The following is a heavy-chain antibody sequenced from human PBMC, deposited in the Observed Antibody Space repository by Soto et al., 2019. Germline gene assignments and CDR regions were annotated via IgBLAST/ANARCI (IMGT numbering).Heavy chain of an antibody. CDR2: IKQDGSEK. V-gene: IGHV3-7*01. J-gene: IGHJ4*02. D-gene: IGHD3-3*01. CDR1: GFTFSSYW. Sequence: EVQLVESGGGLVQPGGSLRLSCAASGFTFSSYWMSWVRQAPGKGLEWVANIKQDGSEKYYVYSVKGRFTISRDNAKNSLYLQMNSLRAENTAVYYCARENHDFWSDYHFDYWGQGTLVTVSS. CDR3: ARENHDFWSDYHFDY.